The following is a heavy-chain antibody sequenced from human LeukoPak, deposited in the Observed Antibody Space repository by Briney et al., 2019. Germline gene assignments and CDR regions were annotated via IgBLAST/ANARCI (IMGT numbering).Heavy chain of an antibody. J-gene: IGHJ3*02. D-gene: IGHD3-9*01. Sequence: GGSLRLSCAASGFTFSSYAMHWVRQAPGKGLEWVAVISYDGSNKYYADSVKGRFTISRDNSKNTVYLQMNSLRAEDTAAYYCARDSDYDILTGSHDALDIWGQRTMVTVSS. CDR3: ARDSDYDILTGSHDALDI. CDR2: ISYDGSNK. V-gene: IGHV3-30-3*01. CDR1: GFTFSSYA.